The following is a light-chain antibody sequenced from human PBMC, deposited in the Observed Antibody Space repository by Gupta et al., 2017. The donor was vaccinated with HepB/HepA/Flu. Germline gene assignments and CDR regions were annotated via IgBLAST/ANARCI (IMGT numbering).Light chain of an antibody. CDR2: VVS. J-gene: IGLJ3*02. CDR1: SSDVGGYDY. CDR3: TSYTSSSTVV. Sequence: QSALPQPASVSGSPGQSITISCTGTSSDVGGYDYVSWYQQHPGKAPKLMIYVVSNRPSGVSNRFSGSKSGNTASLTISGLRTEDEAEYYCTSYTSSSTVVFGGGTKLTVL. V-gene: IGLV2-14*03.